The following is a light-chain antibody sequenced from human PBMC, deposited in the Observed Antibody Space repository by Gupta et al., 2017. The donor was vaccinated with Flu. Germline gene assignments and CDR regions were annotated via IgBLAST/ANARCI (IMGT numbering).Light chain of an antibody. Sequence: VLQSSRSDYLDWYQQNPGQPPTLLIYEVTSSTARVPERFSGGGSGTDFTLTISRVEPEDVGVYYCKQDGEFPRTFGQGTKVEI. CDR2: EVT. CDR3: KQDGEFPRT. V-gene: IGKV3-20*01. CDR1: QSSRSDY. J-gene: IGKJ1*01.